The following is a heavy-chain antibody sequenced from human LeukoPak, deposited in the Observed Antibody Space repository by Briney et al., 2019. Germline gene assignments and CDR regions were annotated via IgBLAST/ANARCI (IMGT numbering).Heavy chain of an antibody. Sequence: SQTLSLTCAVSGGSISSGGYSWSWIRQPPGKGLEWIGYIYYSGSTNYNPSLKSRVTISVDTSKNQFSLKLSSVTAADTAVYYCARAGKGFYGAFDIWGQGTMVTVSS. J-gene: IGHJ3*02. CDR2: IYYSGST. CDR1: GGSISSGGYS. D-gene: IGHD2/OR15-2a*01. V-gene: IGHV4-61*08. CDR3: ARAGKGFYGAFDI.